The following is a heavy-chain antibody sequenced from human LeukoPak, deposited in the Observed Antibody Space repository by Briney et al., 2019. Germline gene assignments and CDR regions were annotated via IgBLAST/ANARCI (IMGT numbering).Heavy chain of an antibody. CDR3: ALTTVTPYYYYYGMDV. Sequence: GGSLRLSCAASGFTFSDYYMSWIRQAPGKGLEWVSYISSSGSTIYYADSVKGRFTISRDNAKNSLYLQMNSLRAEDTAVYYCALTTVTPYYYYYGMDVWGQGTTVTVSS. CDR1: GFTFSDYY. D-gene: IGHD4-17*01. V-gene: IGHV3-11*04. J-gene: IGHJ6*02. CDR2: ISSSGSTI.